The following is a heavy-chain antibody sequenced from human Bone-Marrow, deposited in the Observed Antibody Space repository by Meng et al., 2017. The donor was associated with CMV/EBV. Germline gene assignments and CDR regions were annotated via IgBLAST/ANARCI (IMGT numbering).Heavy chain of an antibody. CDR3: ARGLRYFDWLSPSDYYYGIDV. CDR1: GGSFSNYP. CDR2: FIPMFNIT. D-gene: IGHD3-9*01. Sequence: SLKVSCKTSGGSFSNYPINWVRQAPGQGLEWMGRFIPMFNITGFAQRFQGRVSITADTSTSTGYMELSRLTSEDTAVYFCARGLRYFDWLSPSDYYYGIDVWGQGTPVTVSS. V-gene: IGHV1-69*02. J-gene: IGHJ6*02.